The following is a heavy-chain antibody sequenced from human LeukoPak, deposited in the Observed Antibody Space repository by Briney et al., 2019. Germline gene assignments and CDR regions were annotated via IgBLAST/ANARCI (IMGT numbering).Heavy chain of an antibody. CDR2: ISAYNGNI. Sequence: GASVKVFCKASGYTFTSYSISWVRQAPGQGLEWMGWISAYNGNINYAQKLQGRVTMTTDTSTSTAYMELRSLRSDDTAVYYCARDRGYSCQTWWFDPWGQGTLVTVSS. D-gene: IGHD6-13*01. CDR1: GYTFTSYS. CDR3: ARDRGYSCQTWWFDP. V-gene: IGHV1-18*01. J-gene: IGHJ5*02.